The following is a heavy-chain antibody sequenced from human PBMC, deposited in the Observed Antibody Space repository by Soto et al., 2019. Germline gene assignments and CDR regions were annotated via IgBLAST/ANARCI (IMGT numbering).Heavy chain of an antibody. D-gene: IGHD5-18*01. CDR1: GGSISSYY. CDR2: IYYTGST. J-gene: IGHJ4*02. Sequence: ASETLSLTCTVSGGSISSYYWSWIRQPPGKGLEWVGYIYYTGSTNYNPSLKSRVTISVDTSKNQFSLKLSSVTAADTAVYYCAGGGNTAMIIDFWGQGALVTSPQ. V-gene: IGHV4-59*01. CDR3: AGGGNTAMIIDF.